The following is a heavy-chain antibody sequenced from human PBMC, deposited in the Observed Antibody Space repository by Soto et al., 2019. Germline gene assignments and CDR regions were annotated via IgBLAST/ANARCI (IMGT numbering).Heavy chain of an antibody. Sequence: PGGSLRLSCAASGFTFSDYYMSWIRQAPGKGLEWLSYITSSGDTVYYADSIKGRFTVSRDNTKNSLYLQMNNLRVEDTAIYYCARCFTVVTTGIVGSWGHGSEVTVAS. CDR1: GFTFSDYY. J-gene: IGHJ5*01. CDR2: ITSSGDTV. CDR3: ARCFTVVTTGIVGS. D-gene: IGHD2-21*02. V-gene: IGHV3-11*01.